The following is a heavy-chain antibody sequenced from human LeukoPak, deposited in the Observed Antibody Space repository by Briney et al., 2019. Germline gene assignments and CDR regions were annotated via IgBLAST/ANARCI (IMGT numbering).Heavy chain of an antibody. CDR2: IIPIFGTA. D-gene: IGHD6-19*01. Sequence: SVKVSCKASGYTLTGYYMHWVRQAPGQGLEWMGGIIPIFGTANYAQKFQGRVTITTDESTSTAYMELSSLRSEDTAVYYCAREIRDASGWYYFDYWGQGTLVTVSS. V-gene: IGHV1-69*05. J-gene: IGHJ4*02. CDR1: GYTLTGYY. CDR3: AREIRDASGWYYFDY.